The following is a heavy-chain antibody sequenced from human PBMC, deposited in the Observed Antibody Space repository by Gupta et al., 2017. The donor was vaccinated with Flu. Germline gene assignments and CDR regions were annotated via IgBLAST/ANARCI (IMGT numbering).Heavy chain of an antibody. D-gene: IGHD1-26*01. Sequence: EVQLLESGGGLVQPGGSLRLACAASGFTFGSSAMRWVRQAPGKGLGGVSGISATGGSTYFADSVKCLSTISGDNSKDTLYLKMKGRRAEDTAVYFCAKDSPQYSGSYHFDYWGQGTLVTVSS. CDR2: ISATGGST. CDR1: GFTFGSSA. J-gene: IGHJ4*02. V-gene: IGHV3-23*01. CDR3: AKDSPQYSGSYHFDY.